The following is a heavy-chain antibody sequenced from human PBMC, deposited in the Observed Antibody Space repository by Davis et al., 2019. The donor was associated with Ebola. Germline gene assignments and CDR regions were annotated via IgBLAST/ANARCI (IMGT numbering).Heavy chain of an antibody. J-gene: IGHJ2*01. V-gene: IGHV3-21*01. CDR1: GFTFSSYS. D-gene: IGHD3-3*01. CDR2: ISSSSSYI. CDR3: AKDQATIFGVVIIGGYFDL. Sequence: GGSLRLSCAASGFTFSSYSMNWVRQAPGKGLEWVSSISSSSSYIYYADSVKGRFTISRDNAKNSLYLQMNSLRAEDTAVYYCAKDQATIFGVVIIGGYFDLWGRGTLVTVSS.